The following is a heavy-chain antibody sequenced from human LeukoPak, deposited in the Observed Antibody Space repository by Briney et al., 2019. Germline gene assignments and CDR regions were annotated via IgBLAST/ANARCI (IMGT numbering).Heavy chain of an antibody. Sequence: SETLSLTCSVSGGSISSYYWSWIRQPAGKGLEWIGRVHRSGDTNYNPSLKSRLTKSVETSKNQISLRLRSVSAADTAVYYCARDDFEYSVHYGMDVWGQGTTVTVSS. J-gene: IGHJ6*02. CDR3: ARDDFEYSVHYGMDV. D-gene: IGHD3-9*01. V-gene: IGHV4-4*07. CDR1: GGSISSYY. CDR2: VHRSGDT.